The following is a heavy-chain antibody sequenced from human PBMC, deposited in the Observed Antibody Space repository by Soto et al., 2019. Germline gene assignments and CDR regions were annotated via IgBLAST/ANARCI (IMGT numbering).Heavy chain of an antibody. CDR1: GYTFTGYY. D-gene: IGHD1-1*01. CDR2: INPNTGGT. V-gene: IGHV1-2*04. J-gene: IGHJ4*02. CDR3: ARDSTGADVLDY. Sequence: ASVKVSCKASGYTFTGYYMHLARQAPGQGLEWMGWINPNTGGTNYAQKVQGWVTMTRDTYISTAYMELSRLRSDDTAVYYCARDSTGADVLDYWGQGTLVTVSS.